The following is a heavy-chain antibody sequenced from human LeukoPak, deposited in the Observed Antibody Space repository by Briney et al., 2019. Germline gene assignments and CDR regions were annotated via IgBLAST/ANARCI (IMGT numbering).Heavy chain of an antibody. CDR1: GGSISNYY. J-gene: IGHJ3*02. Sequence: ASETLSLTCTVFGGSISNYYWSWIRQPPGKGLEWIGYIYYSGSTNYNPSLKSRVTISADTSKKQFSLKLSSVTAADTAVYYCAREYYYDSSGYYPPHAFDIWGQGTMVTVSS. CDR3: AREYYYDSSGYYPPHAFDI. V-gene: IGHV4-59*01. CDR2: IYYSGST. D-gene: IGHD3-22*01.